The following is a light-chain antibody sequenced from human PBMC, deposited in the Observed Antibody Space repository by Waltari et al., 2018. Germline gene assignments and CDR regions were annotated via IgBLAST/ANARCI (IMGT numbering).Light chain of an antibody. Sequence: EIVLTQSPGTLSLSPGERATLSCWASQSVGRSLAWYQQKRGQAPRLLIHVASTRATGIPDRFSGSGSGTDFSLTISRLEPEDFAVYYCQHYVRLPGTFGQGTKVEI. CDR2: VAS. CDR3: QHYVRLPGT. J-gene: IGKJ1*01. V-gene: IGKV3-20*01. CDR1: QSVGRS.